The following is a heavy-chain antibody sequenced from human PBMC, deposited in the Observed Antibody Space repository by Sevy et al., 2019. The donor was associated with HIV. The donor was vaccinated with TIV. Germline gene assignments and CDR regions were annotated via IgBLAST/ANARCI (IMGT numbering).Heavy chain of an antibody. CDR3: AKRGGHDTSGYVSYYYYGMDV. CDR1: GFSFRSYG. J-gene: IGHJ6*02. V-gene: IGHV3-30*18. Sequence: GGSLRLSCAASGFSFRSYGMHWVRQAPGKGLEWLALISFDGDTKYYGDSVKGRFTISRDNSKNTLYLQMNSLRVEDTAVYYCAKRGGHDTSGYVSYYYYGMDVWGQGTTVTVSS. CDR2: ISFDGDTK. D-gene: IGHD3-22*01.